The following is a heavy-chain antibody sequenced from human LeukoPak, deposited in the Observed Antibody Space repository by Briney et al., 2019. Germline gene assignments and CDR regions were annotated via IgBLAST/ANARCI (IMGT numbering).Heavy chain of an antibody. Sequence: PGGSLRLSCAASGFTFSIHSMNWVRPAPGRGLEWVSYITSRSTTKQYADSVKGRFTISRENAKNSLYLQMNSLRDEDTAVYYCARVQTSAFDIWGQGTMVTVSS. V-gene: IGHV3-48*02. D-gene: IGHD1-1*01. CDR1: GFTFSIHS. J-gene: IGHJ3*02. CDR3: ARVQTSAFDI. CDR2: ITSRSTTK.